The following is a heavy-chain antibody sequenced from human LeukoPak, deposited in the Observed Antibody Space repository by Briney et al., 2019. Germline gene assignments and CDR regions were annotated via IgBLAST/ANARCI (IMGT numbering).Heavy chain of an antibody. CDR2: IYYSGST. Sequence: SETLSLTCTVSGGSISSYYWSWIRQPPGKGLEWIGYIYYSGSTNYNPSLKSRVTIPVDTSKNQFSLKLSSVTAADTAVYYRARVVYGDYSPNWFDPWGQGTLVTVSS. J-gene: IGHJ5*02. CDR1: GGSISSYY. V-gene: IGHV4-59*01. D-gene: IGHD4-17*01. CDR3: ARVVYGDYSPNWFDP.